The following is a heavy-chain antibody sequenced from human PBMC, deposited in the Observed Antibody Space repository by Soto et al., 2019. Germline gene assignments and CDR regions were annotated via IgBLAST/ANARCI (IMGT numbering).Heavy chain of an antibody. CDR2: IYYSGST. V-gene: IGHV4-30-4*01. CDR3: ARGNGVDY. CDR1: GGSISSGDYY. J-gene: IGHJ4*02. Sequence: QVQLQESGPGLVKPSQTLSLTCTVSGGSISSGDYYWSWIRQPPGKGLEWIGYIYYSGSTYYNPSXXRXVXXSVDTSKNQFSLKLSSVTAADTAVYYCARGNGVDYWGQGTLVTVSS. D-gene: IGHD3-10*01.